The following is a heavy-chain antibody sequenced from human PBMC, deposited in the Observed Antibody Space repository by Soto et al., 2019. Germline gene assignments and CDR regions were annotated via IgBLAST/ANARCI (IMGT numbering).Heavy chain of an antibody. D-gene: IGHD3-3*01. CDR1: GGTFSSYA. CDR3: ARVIGVSDFFLKTIYYYYGMDV. Sequence: SVKVSCKASGGTFSSYAISWVRQAPGQGLEWMGGIIPIFGTANYAQKFQGRVTITADESTSTAYMELSSLRSEDTAVYYCARVIGVSDFFLKTIYYYYGMDVWGQGTTVTVSS. J-gene: IGHJ6*02. V-gene: IGHV1-69*13. CDR2: IIPIFGTA.